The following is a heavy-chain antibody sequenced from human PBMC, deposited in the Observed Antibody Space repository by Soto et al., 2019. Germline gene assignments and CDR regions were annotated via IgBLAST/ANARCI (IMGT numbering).Heavy chain of an antibody. D-gene: IGHD3-10*01. CDR3: ARDSEDPAGSTDAFDI. CDR1: GYTLIMYY. V-gene: IGHV3-33*01. CDR2: IWYDGSNK. Sequence: SCKASGYTLIMYYMHWVRQAPGKGLEWVAVIWYDGSNKYYADSVKGRFTISRDNSKNTLYLQMNSLRAEDTAVYYCARDSEDPAGSTDAFDIWGQGTMVTVSS. J-gene: IGHJ3*02.